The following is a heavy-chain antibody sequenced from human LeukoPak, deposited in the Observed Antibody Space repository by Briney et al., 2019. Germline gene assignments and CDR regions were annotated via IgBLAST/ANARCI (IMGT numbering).Heavy chain of an antibody. CDR3: ARVEGARLSNYYVMPD. J-gene: IGHJ4*02. V-gene: IGHV4-39*07. CDR1: GGSISSSSYY. D-gene: IGHD3-10*02. CDR2: IYYSGST. Sequence: PSETLSPTCTVSGGSISSSSYYWGWIRQPPGKGLEWIGSIYYSGSTYYNPSLKSRVTISVDTSKSQFSLKLSSVTAADTAVYYCARVEGARLSNYYVMPDWGQGTLVTVSS.